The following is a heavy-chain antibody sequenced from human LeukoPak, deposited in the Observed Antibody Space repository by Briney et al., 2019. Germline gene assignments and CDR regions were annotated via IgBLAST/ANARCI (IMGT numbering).Heavy chain of an antibody. CDR1: GYTFTGYY. D-gene: IGHD4-11*01. J-gene: IGHJ4*02. Sequence: ASVKVSCKASGYTFTGYYMHWVRQAPGQGLEWMGRIIPILGIANYAQKFQGRVTITADKSTSTAYMELSSLRSEDTAVYYCARGRRGYSNYQDYWGQGTLVTVSS. CDR2: IIPILGIA. CDR3: ARGRRGYSNYQDY. V-gene: IGHV1-69*04.